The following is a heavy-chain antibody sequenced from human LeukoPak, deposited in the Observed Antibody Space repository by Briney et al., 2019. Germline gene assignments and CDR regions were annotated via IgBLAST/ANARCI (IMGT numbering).Heavy chain of an antibody. D-gene: IGHD1-26*01. V-gene: IGHV3-23*01. CDR3: AKARGGTYQTYFFDY. CDR2: SGSGGDI. J-gene: IGHJ4*02. CDR1: GFTFGNYA. Sequence: PGGSLRLSCVASGFTFGNYAMNWVRQAPGKGLEWVSLSGSGGDIYYVDSVKGRFTISRDNSKHTLYLQMNSLRAEDTAVYYCAKARGGTYQTYFFDYWGQGTLVTVSS.